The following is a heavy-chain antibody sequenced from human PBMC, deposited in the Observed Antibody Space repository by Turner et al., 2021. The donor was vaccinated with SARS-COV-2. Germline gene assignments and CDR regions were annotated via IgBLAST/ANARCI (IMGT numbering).Heavy chain of an antibody. CDR1: GFTFSSYA. J-gene: IGHJ4*02. CDR3: AREMAAHYGSGSYYSAPFDY. D-gene: IGHD3-10*01. V-gene: IGHV3-30-3*01. CDR2: ISDDGSNK. Sequence: QVQLVESGGGVVQPGRSLRLSCAASGFTFSSYAMHWVRQAPGKGLEWVAVISDDGSNKDYADSVKGRFNISRDNAKNTLYLQMNSLRAEDTAVYYCAREMAAHYGSGSYYSAPFDYWGQGTLVTVSS.